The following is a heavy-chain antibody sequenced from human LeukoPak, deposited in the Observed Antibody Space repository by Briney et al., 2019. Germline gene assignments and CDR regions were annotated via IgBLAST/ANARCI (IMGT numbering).Heavy chain of an antibody. Sequence: GGSLRLSCAASGFPFDNYGMAWVRQAPGKGLEWVSGMTWNGGITAYADSVKGRFTISRDNAKNSLYLQMNSLRAEDTALYYCARDGPVAGVELDQWGQGTLVTVSS. D-gene: IGHD6-19*01. CDR2: MTWNGGIT. CDR3: ARDGPVAGVELDQ. J-gene: IGHJ4*02. V-gene: IGHV3-20*04. CDR1: GFPFDNYG.